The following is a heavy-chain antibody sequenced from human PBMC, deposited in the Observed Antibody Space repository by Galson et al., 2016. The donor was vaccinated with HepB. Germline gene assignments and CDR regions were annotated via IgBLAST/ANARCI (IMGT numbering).Heavy chain of an antibody. CDR3: AKRITVAGTLDY. V-gene: IGHV3-23*01. CDR1: GFTFSSNA. J-gene: IGHJ4*02. CDR2: ISSGGDYT. Sequence: SLRLSCAASGFTFSSNAMSWLRQAPGKGLEWVSAISSGGDYTYYADSVKCRFTVSRDNSKNTLYLQMSSLRAEDTAVYYCAKRITVAGTLDYWGQGTLVTVSS. D-gene: IGHD6-19*01.